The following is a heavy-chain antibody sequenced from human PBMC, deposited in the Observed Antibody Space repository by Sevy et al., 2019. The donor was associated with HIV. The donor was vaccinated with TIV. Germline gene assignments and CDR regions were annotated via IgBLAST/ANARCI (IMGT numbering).Heavy chain of an antibody. V-gene: IGHV3-48*03. J-gene: IGHJ6*02. CDR1: GFTFTNYV. CDR3: ARELVASTLTMDV. CDR2: ISPSGSPI. Sequence: GGSLRLSCAASGFTFTNYVMNWVRQAPGKGLEWVSYISPSGSPIYYADSVKGRFTISRDNARNSLYLQMNSLRADDTGLYYCARELVASTLTMDVWGQGTTVTVSS. D-gene: IGHD3-3*02.